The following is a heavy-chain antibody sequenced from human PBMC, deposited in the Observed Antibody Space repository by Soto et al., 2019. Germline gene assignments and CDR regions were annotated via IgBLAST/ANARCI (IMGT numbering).Heavy chain of an antibody. CDR2: ISAYNGNT. CDR1: GYTFTSYG. D-gene: IGHD3-22*01. V-gene: IGHV1-18*01. J-gene: IGHJ4*02. CDR3: ARDRGIYYYDSSGYPYYFDY. Sequence: QVQLVQSGAEVKKPGASVKVSCKASGYTFTSYGISWVRQAPGQGLEWMGWISAYNGNTNYAQKLQGRVTMTTDTSTSTAYMELRCLRSDDTAVYYCARDRGIYYYDSSGYPYYFDYWGQGTLVTVSS.